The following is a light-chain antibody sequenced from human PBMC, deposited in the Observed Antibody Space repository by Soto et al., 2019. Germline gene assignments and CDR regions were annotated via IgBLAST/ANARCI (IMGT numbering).Light chain of an antibody. CDR3: QQYGSSPLT. J-gene: IGKJ4*01. CDR1: QSVSNN. CDR2: GAS. V-gene: IGKV3-15*01. Sequence: EIVMTQSPATLSVSPGERATLSCRASQSVSNNLAWYQQKPGQAPRLLIYGASTRATGIPARFSGSGSGTEFTLTISSLQSEDFAVYHCQQYGSSPLTFGGGTKVEIK.